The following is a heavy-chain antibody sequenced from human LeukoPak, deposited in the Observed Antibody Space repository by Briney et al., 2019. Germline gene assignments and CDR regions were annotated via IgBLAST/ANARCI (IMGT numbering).Heavy chain of an antibody. D-gene: IGHD4-23*01. Sequence: PGGSLRLSCAASGFIFSSFEMNWVRQAPGKGLEWVSYISSSGSTICYADSVKGRFTISRDNAKNSMYLQMNSLRAEDTAVYYCARAPTVVTKTAFDIWGQGTMVTVSP. CDR2: ISSSGSTI. V-gene: IGHV3-48*03. CDR1: GFIFSSFE. CDR3: ARAPTVVTKTAFDI. J-gene: IGHJ3*02.